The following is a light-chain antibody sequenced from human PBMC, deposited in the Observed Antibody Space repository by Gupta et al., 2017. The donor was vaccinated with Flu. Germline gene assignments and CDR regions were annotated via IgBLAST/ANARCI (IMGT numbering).Light chain of an antibody. V-gene: IGLV2-14*03. CDR2: DVN. Sequence: STDIGTYNYDTCYQQHPGKAPELMIFDVNNRPSGVSTRFSGSKSGNSASLTISGLQAEDEAVYFCSSYTSTNTLVVFGGGTKLTVL. J-gene: IGLJ2*01. CDR1: STDIGTYNY. CDR3: SSYTSTNTLVV.